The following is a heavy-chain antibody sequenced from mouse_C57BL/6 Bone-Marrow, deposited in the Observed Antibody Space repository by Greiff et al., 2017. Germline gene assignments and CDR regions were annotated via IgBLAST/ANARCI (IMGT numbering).Heavy chain of an antibody. V-gene: IGHV1-82*01. CDR1: GYAFSSSW. J-gene: IGHJ2*01. Sequence: QVQLQQSGPELVKPGASVKISCKASGYAFSSSWMNWVKQRPGKGLEWIGRIYPGDGDTNYNGKFKGKATLTADKSSSTAYMQLSSLTSEDSAVYFCARYSSLDDWGKGTTLTVSS. CDR3: ARYSSLDD. D-gene: IGHD3-1*01. CDR2: IYPGDGDT.